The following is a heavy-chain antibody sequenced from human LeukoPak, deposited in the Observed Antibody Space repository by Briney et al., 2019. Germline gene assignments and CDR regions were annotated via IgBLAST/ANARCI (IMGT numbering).Heavy chain of an antibody. J-gene: IGHJ4*02. D-gene: IGHD6-19*01. CDR1: GFTFSSYW. CDR3: NSYSSGWYRGYFDY. Sequence: PGGSLRLSCAASGFTFSSYWMSWVRQAPGKGLEWVANIKQDGSEKYYVDSVKGRFTISRDNAKNSLYLQMNSLRAEDTAVYYCNSYSSGWYRGYFDYWGQGTLVTVSS. V-gene: IGHV3-7*01. CDR2: IKQDGSEK.